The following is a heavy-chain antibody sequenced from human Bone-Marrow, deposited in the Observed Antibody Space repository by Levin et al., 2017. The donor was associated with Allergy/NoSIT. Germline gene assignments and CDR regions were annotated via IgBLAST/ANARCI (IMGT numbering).Heavy chain of an antibody. J-gene: IGHJ6*02. CDR1: GGSISSYY. Sequence: KAGGSLRLSCTVSGGSISSYYWSWIRQPPGKGLEWIGYIYYSGSTNYNPSLKSRVTISVDTSKNQFSLKLSSVTAADTAVYYCARGAPSMWWELLMHGDLRGLNYYYGMDVWGQGTTVTVSS. CDR2: IYYSGST. V-gene: IGHV4-59*01. CDR3: ARGAPSMWWELLMHGDLRGLNYYYGMDV. D-gene: IGHD1-26*01.